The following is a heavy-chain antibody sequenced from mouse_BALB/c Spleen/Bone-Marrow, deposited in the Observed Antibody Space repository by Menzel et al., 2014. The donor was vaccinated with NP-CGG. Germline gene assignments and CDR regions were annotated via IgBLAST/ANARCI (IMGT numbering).Heavy chain of an antibody. J-gene: IGHJ4*01. CDR3: ARTFQPRRAMDY. CDR2: IDPSNSET. D-gene: IGHD6-1*01. CDR1: NYTFTSYW. Sequence: VQLQKSRPDLIQPGASVKLSCTSSNYTFTSYWMHWVKQRPGQGLEWIGMIDPSNSETRLNQKFKDKATLNVDKSSNTAYMHLSSRASEDSAVYYGARTFQPRRAMDYLDQASTAAVSS. V-gene: IGHV1-69*02.